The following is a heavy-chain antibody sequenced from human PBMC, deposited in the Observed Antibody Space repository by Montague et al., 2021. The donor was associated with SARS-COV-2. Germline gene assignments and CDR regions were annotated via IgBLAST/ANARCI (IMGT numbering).Heavy chain of an antibody. CDR3: ARGPKMYGELADY. Sequence: SETLSLTCTVSGGSVRSSNDCWGWIRQPPGKGLEWIANFYYSGNTYYNPSLKSRVTISVGTSNNQSSLKLSSVTAADTAVYYCARGPKMYGELADYWGQGTLVTVSS. CDR1: GGSVRSSNDC. V-gene: IGHV4-39*01. D-gene: IGHD4-17*01. J-gene: IGHJ4*02. CDR2: FYYSGNT.